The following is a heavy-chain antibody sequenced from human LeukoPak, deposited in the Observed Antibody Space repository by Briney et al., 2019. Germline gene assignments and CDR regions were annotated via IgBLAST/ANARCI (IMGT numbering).Heavy chain of an antibody. CDR2: IKQDGSQQ. V-gene: IGHV3-7*01. J-gene: IGHJ4*02. D-gene: IGHD4-4*01. Sequence: GGSLRLSCTASGFTFSAYWMSWVRQIPGKGLEWVANIKQDGSQQYYVDSVKGRFSISRDNARNSLYLRMNSLRAEDTAIYYCARVAVTTHFDYWGQGTLVTVSS. CDR3: ARVAVTTHFDY. CDR1: GFTFSAYW.